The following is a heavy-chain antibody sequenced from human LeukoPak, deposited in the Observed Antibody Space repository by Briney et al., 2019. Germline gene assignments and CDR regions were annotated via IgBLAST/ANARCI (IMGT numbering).Heavy chain of an antibody. CDR2: IYHSGST. Sequence: SETLSLTCAVYGGSFSGYYWGWIRQPPGKGLEWIGSIYHSGSTYYNPSLKSRVTISVDTSKNQFSLKLSSVTAADTAVYYCAREVRFLEWLPSYYYYYYMDVWGKGTTVTVSS. CDR3: AREVRFLEWLPSYYYYYYMDV. V-gene: IGHV4-38-2*02. CDR1: GGSFSGYY. J-gene: IGHJ6*03. D-gene: IGHD3-3*01.